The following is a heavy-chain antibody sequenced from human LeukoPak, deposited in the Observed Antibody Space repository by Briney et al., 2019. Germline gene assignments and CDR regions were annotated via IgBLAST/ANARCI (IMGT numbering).Heavy chain of an antibody. D-gene: IGHD5/OR15-5a*01. Sequence: SETLSLTCTVSGGSISSSSYYWGWIRQPPGXXXXXIGSIYYSGSTYYNPSLKSRVTISVDTSKNQFSLKLSSVTAADTAVYYCARRRGSVLRHFDYWGQGTLVTVSS. CDR1: GGSISSSSYY. CDR3: ARRRGSVLRHFDY. V-gene: IGHV4-39*01. J-gene: IGHJ4*02. CDR2: IYYSGST.